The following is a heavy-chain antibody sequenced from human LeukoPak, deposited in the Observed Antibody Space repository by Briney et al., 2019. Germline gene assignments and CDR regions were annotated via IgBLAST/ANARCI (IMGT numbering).Heavy chain of an antibody. J-gene: IGHJ4*02. CDR2: ITSKTHGGTA. V-gene: IGHV3-15*01. CDR3: TTVGPSGSYFPLDY. Sequence: GGSLRLSCAASGFTFSNAWRSWVRQAPGKGLEWVGRITSKTHGGTADYTPPVKGRFTILRDESKNTLSLQMNSLKTEDTAVYYCTTVGPSGSYFPLDYWGQGTLVTVSS. D-gene: IGHD3-10*01. CDR1: GFTFSNAW.